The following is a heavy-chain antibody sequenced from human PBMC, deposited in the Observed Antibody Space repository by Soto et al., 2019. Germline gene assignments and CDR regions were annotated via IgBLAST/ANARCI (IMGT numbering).Heavy chain of an antibody. Sequence: QVQLQQWGAGLLKPSETLSLTCAVYGGSFSGYSWTWIRQPPGPGREGMGEINHTGSTNYNPSLKVRVTISVDTSKNQFSLKLTSVTAADTAVYYCARDKITGLFDYWGQGTMVTVSS. CDR1: GGSFSGYS. D-gene: IGHD2-8*02. J-gene: IGHJ4*02. CDR3: ARDKITGLFDY. V-gene: IGHV4-34*01. CDR2: INHTGST.